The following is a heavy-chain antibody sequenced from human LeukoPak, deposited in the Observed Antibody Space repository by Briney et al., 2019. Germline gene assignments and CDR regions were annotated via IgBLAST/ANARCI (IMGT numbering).Heavy chain of an antibody. J-gene: IGHJ3*02. D-gene: IGHD3-10*01. CDR1: GYTFTGYY. CDR3: ARDLVVRGVTGFGI. Sequence: ASVKVSCKASGYTFTGYYMHWVRQAPGQGLEWMGWINPNSGGTNYAQKFQGRVTMTRDTSISTAYMELSRLRSDDTAVYHCARDLVVRGVTGFGIWGQGTMVTVSS. CDR2: INPNSGGT. V-gene: IGHV1-2*02.